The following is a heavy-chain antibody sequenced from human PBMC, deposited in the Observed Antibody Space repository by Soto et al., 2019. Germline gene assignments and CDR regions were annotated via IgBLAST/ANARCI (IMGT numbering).Heavy chain of an antibody. J-gene: IGHJ6*02. Sequence: QVQLVESGGGVVQPGRSLRLSCAASGFTFSSHGMHWVRQAPGKGLEWVAVIWYDGSNKNYADSVKGRFTISRDNSKNTRYLPMNRLRDKDKPVYYCAREEADRIWGSGSEHPVFYGMDVWGQGTTITVSS. D-gene: IGHD3-10*01. V-gene: IGHV3-33*01. CDR2: IWYDGSNK. CDR3: AREEADRIWGSGSEHPVFYGMDV. CDR1: GFTFSSHG.